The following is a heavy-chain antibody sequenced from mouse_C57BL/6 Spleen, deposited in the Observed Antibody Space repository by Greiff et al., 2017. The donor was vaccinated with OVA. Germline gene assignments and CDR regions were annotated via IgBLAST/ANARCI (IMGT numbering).Heavy chain of an antibody. D-gene: IGHD1-1*01. CDR2: INPSNGGT. Sequence: QVQLQQPGTDLVKPGASVKLSCKASGYTFTSYWMHWVKQRPGQGLEWIGNINPSNGGTNYNEKFKSKATLTVDKSSSTAYMQLSSLTSEDSAVYYCARVGTTVEVDWYFDVWGTGTTVTVSS. J-gene: IGHJ1*03. V-gene: IGHV1-53*01. CDR1: GYTFTSYW. CDR3: ARVGTTVEVDWYFDV.